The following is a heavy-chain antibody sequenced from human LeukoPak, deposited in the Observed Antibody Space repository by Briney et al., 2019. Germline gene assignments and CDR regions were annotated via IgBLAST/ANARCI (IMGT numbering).Heavy chain of an antibody. J-gene: IGHJ5*02. CDR3: AKEMYSSSSWDWFDP. Sequence: GGSLRLSCAASGSTFSSYGMHWVRPAPGKGLEWVAVISYDGSNKYYADSVKGRFTISRDNSKNTLYLQMNSLRAEDTAVYYCAKEMYSSSSWDWFDPWGQGTLVTVSS. D-gene: IGHD6-6*01. CDR1: GSTFSSYG. CDR2: ISYDGSNK. V-gene: IGHV3-30*18.